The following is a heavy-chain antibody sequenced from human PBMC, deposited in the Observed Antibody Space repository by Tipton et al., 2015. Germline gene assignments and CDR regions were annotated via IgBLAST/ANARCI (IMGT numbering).Heavy chain of an antibody. D-gene: IGHD3-16*01. V-gene: IGHV4-31*03. CDR2: SYYSGST. J-gene: IGHJ6*02. CDR3: ARVIWDEGYYYYYAMDV. Sequence: TLSLTCTVSGDSISSGGYYWSWSRQHPGKGLEWLGYSYYSGSTYYNPSLKSRLTISVDMSKNQFSLKLSSVTAADTAVYYCARVIWDEGYYYYYAMDVWGQGTTVTVSS. CDR1: GDSISSGGYY.